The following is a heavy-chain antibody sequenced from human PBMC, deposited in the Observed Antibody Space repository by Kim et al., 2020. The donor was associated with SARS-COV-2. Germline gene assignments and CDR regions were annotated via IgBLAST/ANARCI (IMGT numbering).Heavy chain of an antibody. Sequence: YTNYADSGKGRFTISRDNAKNSLYLQMNSLRAEDTAVYYCARDNYHWFDPWGQGTLVTVSS. V-gene: IGHV3-11*06. CDR3: ARDNYHWFDP. D-gene: IGHD3-10*01. CDR2: YT. J-gene: IGHJ5*02.